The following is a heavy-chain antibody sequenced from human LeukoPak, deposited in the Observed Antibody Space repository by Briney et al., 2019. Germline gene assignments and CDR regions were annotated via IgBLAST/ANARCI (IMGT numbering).Heavy chain of an antibody. CDR3: ARRFRPAVAPGYYFDY. V-gene: IGHV4-59*01. CDR1: SGSISSYY. CDR2: IYYSGST. D-gene: IGHD6-19*01. Sequence: PSETLSLTCTVSSGSISSYYWSWIRQPPGKGLEWIGYIYYSGSTNYNPSLKSRVTISVDTSKNQFSLKLSSVTAADTAVYYCARRFRPAVAPGYYFDYWGQGTLVTVSS. J-gene: IGHJ4*02.